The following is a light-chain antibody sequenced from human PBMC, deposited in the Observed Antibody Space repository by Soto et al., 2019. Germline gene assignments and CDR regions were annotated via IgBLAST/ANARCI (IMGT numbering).Light chain of an antibody. Sequence: DIQMTQSPSSLSASVGDRVSITCRASQTISIYLNWHQQKPGRAPKLLIYAASSLQSGVPSRFSGSGSGTDFTLTISSLQPEDFATYYCQQSYSTPRTFGQGTKVGIK. CDR2: AAS. J-gene: IGKJ1*01. V-gene: IGKV1-39*01. CDR3: QQSYSTPRT. CDR1: QTISIY.